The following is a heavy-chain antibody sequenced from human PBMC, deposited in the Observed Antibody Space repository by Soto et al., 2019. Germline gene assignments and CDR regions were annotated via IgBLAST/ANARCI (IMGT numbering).Heavy chain of an antibody. Sequence: GGSLRLSFAASGFTFSSYSMNWVRQAPGKGLEWVSSISISSSYIYYAYSVKGRVTISMDNAKSSLYLQMNSLRAEDTAVYYCARLVVYAYAPDFDXWGQGTLVTASX. V-gene: IGHV3-21*01. CDR3: ARLVVYAYAPDFDX. CDR1: GFTFSSYS. J-gene: IGHJ4*02. D-gene: IGHD2-8*01. CDR2: ISISSSYI.